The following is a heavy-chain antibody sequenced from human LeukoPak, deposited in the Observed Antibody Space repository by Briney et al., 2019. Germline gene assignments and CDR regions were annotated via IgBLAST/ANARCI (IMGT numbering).Heavy chain of an antibody. CDR3: ARGSSGYSSGTDFDY. CDR2: IYYSGST. Sequence: SETLSLTCTVSGGSISSYYWSWIRQPPGKGLEWIGYIYYSGSTNYNPSLKSRVTISVDTSKNQFSLKLSSVTAADTAVYYCARGSSGYSSGTDFDYWGQGTLVTVSS. V-gene: IGHV4-59*01. J-gene: IGHJ4*02. CDR1: GGSISSYY. D-gene: IGHD5-18*01.